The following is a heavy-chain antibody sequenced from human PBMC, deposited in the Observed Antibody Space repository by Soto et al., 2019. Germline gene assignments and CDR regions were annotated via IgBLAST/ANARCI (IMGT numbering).Heavy chain of an antibody. J-gene: IGHJ4*02. CDR1: GFIFSSYA. CDR2: ISGSGDST. CDR3: AKERSSGWSFDY. V-gene: IGHV3-23*01. Sequence: PGGSLRLSCAASGFIFSSYAMSWVRQAPGKGLEWVSAISGSGDSTYYADSVKGRFTVSRDNSKNTLYLQMNSLRAEDTAVFYCAKERSSGWSFDYWGQGTLVTVSS. D-gene: IGHD6-19*01.